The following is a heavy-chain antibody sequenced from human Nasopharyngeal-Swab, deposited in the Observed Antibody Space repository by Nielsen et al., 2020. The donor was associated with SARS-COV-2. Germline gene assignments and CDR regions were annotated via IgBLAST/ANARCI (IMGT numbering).Heavy chain of an antibody. CDR1: GGSVSSGSYY. D-gene: IGHD2-2*01. J-gene: IGHJ3*02. V-gene: IGHV4-61*01. CDR2: IYYSGST. CDR3: ARDPLVPAASDAFDI. Sequence: SETLSLTCTVSGGSVSSGSYYWSWFRQPPGKGLEWIGYIYYSGSTNYNPSLKSRVTISVDTSKNQFSLKLSSVTAADTAVYYCARDPLVPAASDAFDIWGQGTMVTVSS.